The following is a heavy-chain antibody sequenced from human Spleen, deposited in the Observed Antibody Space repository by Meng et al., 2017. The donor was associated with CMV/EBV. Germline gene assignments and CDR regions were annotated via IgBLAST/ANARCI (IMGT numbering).Heavy chain of an antibody. CDR1: GYRFTSYW. CDR2: ISPGDSDT. J-gene: IGHJ6*02. D-gene: IGHD2-2*01. CDR3: ARHPPGKRYCSSTSCYSASSDYYYYGMDV. Sequence: KVSCKGSGYRFTSYWIGWVRQMPGKGLEWMGIISPGDSDTRYSPSFQGQVTISADKSISTAYLQWSSLKASDTAMYYCARHPPGKRYCSSTSCYSASSDYYYYGMDVWGQGTTVTVSS. V-gene: IGHV5-51*01.